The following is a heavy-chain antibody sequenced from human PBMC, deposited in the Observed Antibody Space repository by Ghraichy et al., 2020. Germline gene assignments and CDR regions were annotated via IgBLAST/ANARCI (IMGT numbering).Heavy chain of an antibody. CDR3: VRGSDILTGSFYY. CDR2: ITSKGGRT. V-gene: IGHV3-64D*09. Sequence: GGSLRLSCSGSGFTFSKFGMHWVRQAPGKGLEYVSTITSKGGRTHYAAAVKGRFPTSRDSSKNTVYLQMSSVKTDDTAVYYCVRGSDILTGSFYYWGQGTQVTVSS. J-gene: IGHJ4*02. D-gene: IGHD3-9*01. CDR1: GFTFSKFG.